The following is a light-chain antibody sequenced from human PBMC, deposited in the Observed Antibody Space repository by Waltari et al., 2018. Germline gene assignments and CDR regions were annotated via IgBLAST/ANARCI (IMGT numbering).Light chain of an antibody. CDR2: DAS. J-gene: IGKJ1*01. Sequence: DIQMTQSPSSLSASVGDRVTITCQASQDISNYLNWYQQKPGKAPKLLIYDASNSETGVPSRFSGSGSGTDFTFTISSLQPEDIATYYCQQYDNLTWTFGQGTKVEIK. CDR3: QQYDNLTWT. V-gene: IGKV1-33*01. CDR1: QDISNY.